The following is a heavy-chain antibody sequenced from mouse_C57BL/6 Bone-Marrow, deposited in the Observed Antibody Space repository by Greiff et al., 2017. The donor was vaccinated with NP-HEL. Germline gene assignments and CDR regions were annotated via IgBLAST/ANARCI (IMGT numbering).Heavy chain of an antibody. CDR3: ARHDDYDALDY. J-gene: IGHJ2*01. V-gene: IGHV5-9*01. CDR2: ISGGGGNT. CDR1: GFTFSSYT. D-gene: IGHD2-4*01. Sequence: EVKVVESGGGLVKPGGSLKLSCAASGFTFSSYTMSWVRQTPEKRLEWVATISGGGGNTYYPDSVKGRFTISRDNAKNTLYLQMSSLRSEDTALYYCARHDDYDALDYWGQGTTLTVSS.